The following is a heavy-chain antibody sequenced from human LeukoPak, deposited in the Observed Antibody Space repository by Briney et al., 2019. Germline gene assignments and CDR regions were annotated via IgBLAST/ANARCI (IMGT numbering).Heavy chain of an antibody. V-gene: IGHV4-4*02. D-gene: IGHD6-19*01. CDR1: GGSISSSNW. CDR2: IYHSGST. Sequence: SGTLSLTCAVSGGSISSSNWWSWVRQPPGKGLEWIGEIYHSGSTNYNPSLKSRVTISVDKSKNQFSLKLSSVTAADTAVYYCARGGRDSSGWYSMGYYYYMDVWGKGTTVTVSS. J-gene: IGHJ6*03. CDR3: ARGGRDSSGWYSMGYYYYMDV.